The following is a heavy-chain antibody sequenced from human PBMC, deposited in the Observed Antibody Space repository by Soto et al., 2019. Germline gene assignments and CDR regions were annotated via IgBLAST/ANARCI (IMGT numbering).Heavy chain of an antibody. Sequence: GGSLRLSCAASGFTFSNTWMNWVRQAPGKGLEWVGHIKSKTDGGTTDYAAPVKGRFTISRDDSKKTLYLEMNSLKTEDTAIYYCVTASPFDYWGQGTLVTVSS. CDR3: VTASPFDY. CDR2: IKSKTDGGTT. V-gene: IGHV3-15*07. J-gene: IGHJ4*02. CDR1: GFTFSNTW.